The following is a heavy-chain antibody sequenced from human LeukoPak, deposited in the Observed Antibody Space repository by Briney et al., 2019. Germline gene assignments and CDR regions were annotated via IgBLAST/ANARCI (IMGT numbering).Heavy chain of an antibody. Sequence: PGGSLRLSCAASGFTFSSYWMHWVRQAPGKGLVWVSRINSDGSSTSYADSVKGRYTISRDNAKNTLYLQMNSLRAEDTAVYYCAREHIAVAGTFDYWGQGTLVTVSS. J-gene: IGHJ4*02. CDR2: INSDGSST. V-gene: IGHV3-74*01. D-gene: IGHD6-19*01. CDR3: AREHIAVAGTFDY. CDR1: GFTFSSYW.